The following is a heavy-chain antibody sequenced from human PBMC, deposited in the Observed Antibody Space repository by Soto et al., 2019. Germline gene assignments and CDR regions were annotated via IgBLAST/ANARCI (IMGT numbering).Heavy chain of an antibody. Sequence: SETLSLTCNVSGVSTSDTSYYWGWIRQPPGKGLEWIGTIYFSGTTFYNPSLKSRLTISVDTSKNQFSLRLRSVTAADTAVYYCARHGSYWGQGTLVTVSS. CDR3: ARHGSY. CDR1: GVSTSDTSYY. V-gene: IGHV4-39*01. J-gene: IGHJ4*02. CDR2: IYFSGTT.